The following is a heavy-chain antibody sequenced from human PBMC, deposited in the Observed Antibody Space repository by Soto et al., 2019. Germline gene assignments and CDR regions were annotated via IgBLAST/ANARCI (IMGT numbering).Heavy chain of an antibody. V-gene: IGHV4-34*01. Sequence: PSETLSLTCAVYGGCFSGYYWSWIRQPPGKGLEWIGEINHSGSSNYNPSLKSRVTISVDTSKNQFSPKLSSVTAADTDGYYCARGYDRNFDDWGQGTLVTV. CDR3: ARGYDRNFDD. D-gene: IGHD3-22*01. J-gene: IGHJ4*02. CDR2: INHSGSS. CDR1: GGCFSGYY.